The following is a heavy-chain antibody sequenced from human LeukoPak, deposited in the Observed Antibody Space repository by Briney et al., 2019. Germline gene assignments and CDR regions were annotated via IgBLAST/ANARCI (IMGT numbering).Heavy chain of an antibody. CDR3: ARAWAFGYYFDY. CDR2: INPSGGST. CDR1: GYTFTSNY. V-gene: IGHV1-46*01. D-gene: IGHD3-10*01. J-gene: IGHJ4*02. Sequence: GASVKVSCKASGYTFTSNYMHWVRQAPGQGLEWMGIINPSGGSTSYAQKFQGRVTMTRDTSTSTVYMELSSLRSEDTAVYYCARAWAFGYYFDYWGQGTLVTVSS.